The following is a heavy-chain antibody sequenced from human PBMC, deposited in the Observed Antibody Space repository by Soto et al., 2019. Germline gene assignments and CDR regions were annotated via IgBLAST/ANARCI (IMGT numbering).Heavy chain of an antibody. CDR3: ARHPRSSSWYKDYYYGMDV. Sequence: QVQLQESGPGLVKPSQTLSLTCTVSGGSISSGGYYWSWIRQHPGKGLEWIGYIYYSGSTYYNPSLKSRVSISVDTSKNQFSLKLSSVTAADTAVYYCARHPRSSSWYKDYYYGMDVWGQGTTVTVSS. CDR1: GGSISSGGYY. V-gene: IGHV4-31*03. J-gene: IGHJ6*02. D-gene: IGHD6-13*01. CDR2: IYYSGST.